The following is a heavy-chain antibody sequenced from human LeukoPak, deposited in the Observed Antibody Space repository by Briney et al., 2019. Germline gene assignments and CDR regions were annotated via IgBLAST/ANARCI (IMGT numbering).Heavy chain of an antibody. CDR2: ISYDGSNK. CDR3: VRSLDY. Sequence: PGGSLRLSCAASGFTFSSYAMHWVRQAPGKGLEWVAVISYDGSNKYYADSVKGRFTISRDNSKNTLYLQMNRLRVEDTALYYYVRSLDYWGQGTPVTVSS. CDR1: GFTFSSYA. V-gene: IGHV3-30-3*01. J-gene: IGHJ4*02.